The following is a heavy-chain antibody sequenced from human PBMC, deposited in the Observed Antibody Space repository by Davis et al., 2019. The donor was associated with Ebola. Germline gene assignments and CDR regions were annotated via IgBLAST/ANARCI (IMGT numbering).Heavy chain of an antibody. D-gene: IGHD6-19*01. CDR2: ISYDGSNE. V-gene: IGHV3-30*04. J-gene: IGHJ4*02. CDR1: GFTFSSYA. CDR3: LAGTNY. Sequence: GGSLRLSCAASGFTFSSYAMHWVRQAPGKGLEWVAVISYDGSNEYYADSVRGRFTVSRDKSRNMLFLQINSLRPEDTAVYYCLAGTNYWGQGTQVIVSS.